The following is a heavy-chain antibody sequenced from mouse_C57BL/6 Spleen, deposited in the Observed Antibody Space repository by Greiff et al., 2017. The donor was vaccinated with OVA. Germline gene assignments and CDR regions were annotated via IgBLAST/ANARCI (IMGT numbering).Heavy chain of an antibody. CDR3: ARAGYDYPAWFAY. V-gene: IGHV1-82*01. CDR1: GYAFSSSW. Sequence: QVQLQQSGPELVKPGASVKISCKASGYAFSSSWMNWVKQRPGKGLEWIGRIYPGDGDTNYNGKFKGKATLTADKSSSTAYMQLSSLTSEDSAVYFCARAGYDYPAWFAYWGKGTLVTVSA. CDR2: IYPGDGDT. D-gene: IGHD2-4*01. J-gene: IGHJ3*01.